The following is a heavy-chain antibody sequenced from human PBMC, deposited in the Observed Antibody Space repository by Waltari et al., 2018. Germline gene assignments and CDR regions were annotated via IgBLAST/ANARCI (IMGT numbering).Heavy chain of an antibody. Sequence: QVQLQESGPGLVKPSETLFLRCIIIGGSIISYYWSWIRQSPGKGLELMGYIFYSGGTNYNPSLEGRVTMSVDTSKNQFSLKLRSVTAADTAVYYCASMGGDCYHYRFDNWGQGTLVTVST. CDR2: IFYSGGT. J-gene: IGHJ4*02. CDR1: GGSIISYY. D-gene: IGHD5-12*01. V-gene: IGHV4-59*01. CDR3: ASMGGDCYHYRFDN.